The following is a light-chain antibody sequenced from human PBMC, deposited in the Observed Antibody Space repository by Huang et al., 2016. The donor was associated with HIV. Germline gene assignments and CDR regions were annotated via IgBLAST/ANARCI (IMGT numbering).Light chain of an antibody. V-gene: IGKV3-15*01. J-gene: IGKJ4*01. CDR3: QHYNNWPPLT. CDR1: QSVNSN. Sequence: EIVMTQSPATLSVSPGERVTLSCRASQSVNSNLAWYQQKFGQAPRLLIYGASTRATGIPDRFSGSGSGTEFTLTISSLQSEDFAVYYCQHYNNWPPLTFGGGTKVEIK. CDR2: GAS.